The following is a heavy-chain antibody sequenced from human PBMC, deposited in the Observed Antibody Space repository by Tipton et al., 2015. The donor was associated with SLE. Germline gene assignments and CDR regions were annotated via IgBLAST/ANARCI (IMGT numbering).Heavy chain of an antibody. D-gene: IGHD2-15*01. CDR3: ASPPRILAY. CDR1: GFTVSSYS. Sequence: QLVQSGGGLIQPGGSLRLSCAASGFTVSSYSMNWVRQAPGKGLEWVSYISSSSSTIYYADSVKGRFTISRDNAKNSLYLQMNSLRAEDTAVYYCASPPRILAYWGQGTLVTVSS. J-gene: IGHJ4*02. CDR2: ISSSSSTI. V-gene: IGHV3-48*04.